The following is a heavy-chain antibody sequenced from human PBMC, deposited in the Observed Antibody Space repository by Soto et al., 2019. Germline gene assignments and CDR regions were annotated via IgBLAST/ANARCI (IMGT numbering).Heavy chain of an antibody. CDR3: ARDNGDYVYDY. CDR2: THYSGST. Sequence: TLSLTCTVSGASISNYYWTWIRQPPGKGLEWIGYTHYSGSTTYNSYLKSRVTISVDMSKNQVSLKLSSVTAADTAVYYCARDNGDYVYDYWGQGALVTVSS. D-gene: IGHD4-17*01. CDR1: GASISNYY. J-gene: IGHJ4*02. V-gene: IGHV4-59*01.